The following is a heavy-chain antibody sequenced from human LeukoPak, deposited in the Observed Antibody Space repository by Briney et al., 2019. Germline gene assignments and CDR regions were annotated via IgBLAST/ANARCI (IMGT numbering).Heavy chain of an antibody. CDR3: ASGIEVGPIYFDY. V-gene: IGHV3-66*01. CDR1: GFTVSSKY. CDR2: IYSGGNT. D-gene: IGHD6-19*01. J-gene: IGHJ4*02. Sequence: PGGSLRLSCAASGFTVSSKYMSWVRQAPGKGLEWVSVIYSGGNTYCADSVKGRFTISRDNSKNTVNLQMNSLRAEDTAVYYCASGIEVGPIYFDYWGQGTLVTVSS.